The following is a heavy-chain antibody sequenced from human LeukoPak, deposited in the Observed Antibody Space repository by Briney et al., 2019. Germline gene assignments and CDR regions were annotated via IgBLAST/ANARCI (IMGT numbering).Heavy chain of an antibody. D-gene: IGHD6-19*01. J-gene: IGHJ4*02. CDR2: ISGSGGST. CDR3: AKGFMSSGWYFDY. CDR1: GFTFSSYA. Sequence: PGGSLRLSCAASGFTFSSYAMSWVRQAPGKGLEGVSAISGSGGSTYYADSVKGRFTISRDNSKNTLYLQMNSLRAEDTAVYYCAKGFMSSGWYFDYWGQGTLVTVSS. V-gene: IGHV3-23*01.